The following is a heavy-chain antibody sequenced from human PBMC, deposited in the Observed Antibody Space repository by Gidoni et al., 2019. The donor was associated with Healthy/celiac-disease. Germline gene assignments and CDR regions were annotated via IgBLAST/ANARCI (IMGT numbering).Heavy chain of an antibody. CDR2: IRYDGSNK. J-gene: IGHJ5*02. Sequence: QVQLVESGGGVVQPGGSLRLSFAASGFTFIRYGMHWVRQAPGKGLEWVAFIRYDGSNKYYADSVKGRFTISRDNSKNTLYLQMNSLRAEDTAVYYCAKDRTMVHYWDNWFDPWGQGTLVTVSS. D-gene: IGHD3-10*01. CDR3: AKDRTMVHYWDNWFDP. V-gene: IGHV3-30*02. CDR1: GFTFIRYG.